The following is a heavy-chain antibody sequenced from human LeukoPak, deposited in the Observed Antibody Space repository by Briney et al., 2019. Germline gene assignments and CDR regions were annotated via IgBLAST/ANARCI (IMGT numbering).Heavy chain of an antibody. CDR3: AKFHLWGIAPKYYFDY. J-gene: IGHJ4*02. CDR2: ISYDGSNK. CDR1: GFTFSSYG. V-gene: IGHV3-30*18. Sequence: PGRSLRLSCAASGFTFSSYGMHWVRQAPGKGLEWVAVISYDGSNKYYADSVKGRFTISRDNSKNTLYLQMNSLRAEDTAVYYCAKFHLWGIAPKYYFDYWGQGTLVTVSS. D-gene: IGHD6-13*01.